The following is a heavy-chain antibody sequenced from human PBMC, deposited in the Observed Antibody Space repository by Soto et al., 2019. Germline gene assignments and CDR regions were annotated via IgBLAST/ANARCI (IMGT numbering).Heavy chain of an antibody. CDR2: MNPNSGNT. Sequence: ASVKVSCKASGYTFTSYDINWVRQATGQGLEWMGWMNPNSGNTGYAQKFQGRVTMTRNTSISTAYMELSSLRSEDTAEYYCARAPYYGSGGGMDVWGQGTTVTVSS. J-gene: IGHJ6*02. CDR1: GYTFTSYD. CDR3: ARAPYYGSGGGMDV. V-gene: IGHV1-8*01. D-gene: IGHD3-10*01.